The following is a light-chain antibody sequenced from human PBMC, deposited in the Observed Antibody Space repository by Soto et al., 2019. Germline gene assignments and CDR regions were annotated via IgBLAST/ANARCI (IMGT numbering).Light chain of an antibody. J-gene: IGKJ5*01. V-gene: IGKV1-33*01. CDR1: QDINIY. CDR2: DAS. Sequence: PSSLFASVGAIVTITCQATQDINIYLNWYQQKPGKAPNLLIYDASNLEIGVPSRFSGSGSGTHFTFTISSLQTEDIGTYYCQQYDILPITFGRGHDWRL. CDR3: QQYDILPIT.